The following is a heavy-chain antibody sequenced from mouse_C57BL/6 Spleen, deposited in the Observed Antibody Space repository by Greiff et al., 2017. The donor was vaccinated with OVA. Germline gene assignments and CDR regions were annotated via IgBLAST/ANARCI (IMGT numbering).Heavy chain of an antibody. J-gene: IGHJ2*01. CDR2: IFPGDGDT. CDR1: GYAFGTSW. D-gene: IGHD2-4*01. V-gene: IGHV1-82*01. CDR3: AREGLRRDFDY. Sequence: QVQLKQSGPELVKPGASGKISCKASGYAFGTSWMNWVKQRPGKGLGWFGRIFPGDGDTNYNGKFKGKATLTADKSSSTADMQLSSLTSEDSAVYFCAREGLRRDFDYWGQGTTLTVSS.